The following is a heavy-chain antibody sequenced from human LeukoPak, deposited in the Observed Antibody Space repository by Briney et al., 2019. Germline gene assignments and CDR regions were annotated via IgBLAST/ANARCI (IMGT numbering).Heavy chain of an antibody. Sequence: ASVKVSCEASGYTFTSYDINWVRQATGQGLEWMGWMNPNSGNTGYAQKFQGRVTITRNTSISTAYMELSSLRSEDTAVYYCARGARAPRAAAGRPCWFDPWGQGTLVTVSS. CDR1: GYTFTSYD. CDR2: MNPNSGNT. V-gene: IGHV1-8*03. J-gene: IGHJ5*02. CDR3: ARGARAPRAAAGRPCWFDP. D-gene: IGHD6-13*01.